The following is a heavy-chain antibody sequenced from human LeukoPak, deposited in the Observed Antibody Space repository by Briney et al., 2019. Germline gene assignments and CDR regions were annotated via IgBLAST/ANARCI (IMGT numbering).Heavy chain of an antibody. J-gene: IGHJ3*02. CDR2: ISYSGST. CDR1: GDSINSRSYS. V-gene: IGHV4-39*01. Sequence: SETLSLTFTVSGDSINSRSYSWGWIRQPPGKGLEWIGSISYSGSTYYNPSLKSRVTISVDTSKNKFSLKLNSVTAADTAVYYCARTPFREVVAFDIWGQGTMVTVSS. CDR3: ARTPFREVVAFDI. D-gene: IGHD3-10*01.